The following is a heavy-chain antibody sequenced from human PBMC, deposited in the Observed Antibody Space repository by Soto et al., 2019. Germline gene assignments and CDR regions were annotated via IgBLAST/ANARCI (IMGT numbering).Heavy chain of an antibody. CDR2: ISADGTKK. CDR1: GFAFDTYS. Sequence: QVQLVESGGGVVQPGGSLKLSCEASGFAFDTYSMHWVRQAPGKGLAWVALISADGTKKHIADSVKGRVTISRDNSKKKVDVLLEPMRSDETARYYCAKGAAAAHYYYYYGMDVWGQGTTVSVSS. J-gene: IGHJ6*02. D-gene: IGHD6-25*01. CDR3: AKGAAAAHYYYYYGMDV. V-gene: IGHV3-30*04.